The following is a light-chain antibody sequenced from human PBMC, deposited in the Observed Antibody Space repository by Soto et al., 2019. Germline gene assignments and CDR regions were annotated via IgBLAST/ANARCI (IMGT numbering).Light chain of an antibody. V-gene: IGKV3-15*01. CDR2: GAS. Sequence: ELVMTQSPATLSVSPGERVTLSCRASQSVSSSLAWYQQKPGQAPRLLIYGASTRATGIPARFSGSGSGTEFTLTISSLQSEDFAVYYCQQFNNWPWTFGQGTKVDI. J-gene: IGKJ1*01. CDR3: QQFNNWPWT. CDR1: QSVSSS.